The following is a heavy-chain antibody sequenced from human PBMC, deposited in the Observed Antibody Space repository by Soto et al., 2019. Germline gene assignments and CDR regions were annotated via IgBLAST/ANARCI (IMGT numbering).Heavy chain of an antibody. V-gene: IGHV1-69*12. Sequence: QVQLVQSGAEVKKPGSSVKVSCKASGGTFSSYAISWVRQAPGQGLEWMGGIIPIFGTANYAQKFQGRVKSTADEYTRLAYMRRSSLRSEEPAVYYCARDRESFDGYKTRPAYFQHWGQGTLVNVSS. CDR2: IIPIFGTA. J-gene: IGHJ1*01. CDR1: GGTFSSYA. D-gene: IGHD5-12*01. CDR3: ARDRESFDGYKTRPAYFQH.